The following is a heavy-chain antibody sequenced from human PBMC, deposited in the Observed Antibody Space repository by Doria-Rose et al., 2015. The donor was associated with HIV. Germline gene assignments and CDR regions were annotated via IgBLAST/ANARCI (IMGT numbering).Heavy chain of an antibody. Sequence: RQPPGKGLEWIGYIYCSGNTNYNPSLKSRVTISVDGSKNQFSLKLSSVTAADTAVYYCARYRYCGVDCYDAFDIWGQGTVVIVSS. D-gene: IGHD2-21*02. CDR3: ARYRYCGVDCYDAFDI. V-gene: IGHV4-59*12. J-gene: IGHJ3*02. CDR2: IYCSGNT.